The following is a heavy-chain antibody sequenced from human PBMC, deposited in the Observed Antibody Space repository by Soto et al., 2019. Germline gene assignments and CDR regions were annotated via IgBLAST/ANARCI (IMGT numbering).Heavy chain of an antibody. CDR1: GGSISSSNYY. D-gene: IGHD3-3*01. CDR3: ARDIRFLDWNWFDP. Sequence: SETLSLTCTVSGGSISSSNYYWGWIRQPPGKGLEWIGTIYYSGNTYYDPSLKSRVTISVDRSKNQFSLKLSSVTAADTAVYYCARDIRFLDWNWFDPWGQGTLVTVSS. V-gene: IGHV4-39*07. J-gene: IGHJ5*02. CDR2: IYYSGNT.